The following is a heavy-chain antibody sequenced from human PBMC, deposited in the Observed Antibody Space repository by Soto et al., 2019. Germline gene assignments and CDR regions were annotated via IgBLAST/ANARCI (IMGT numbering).Heavy chain of an antibody. J-gene: IGHJ4*02. D-gene: IGHD2-8*02. Sequence: EVQLVESGGGLVKPGGSLSLSCAASGFTFSSAWLNWVRQAPGKGLEWVGRIKGKVHGETTDYAAPVKGRFSISRDDSSNTLHLQMNSLEIEDTAVYYCTADPHYYTGGVAYWGQGALVTVSS. CDR3: TADPHYYTGGVAY. CDR2: IKGKVHGETT. CDR1: GFTFSSAW. V-gene: IGHV3-15*07.